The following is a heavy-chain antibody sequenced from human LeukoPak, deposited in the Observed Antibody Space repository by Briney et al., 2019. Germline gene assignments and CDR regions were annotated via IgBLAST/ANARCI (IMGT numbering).Heavy chain of an antibody. V-gene: IGHV4-39*01. J-gene: IGHJ5*02. CDR2: IYYSGST. Sequence: SETLSLTCTVSGGSMSGSSYYWGWIRQPPGKGLEWIGSIYYSGSTYYNPSLKSRVTISVDTSKNQFSLKLSSVTAADTAVYYCSTTSPPYDSWGQGTLVTVSS. CDR1: GGSMSGSSYY. D-gene: IGHD3-3*01. CDR3: STTSPPYDS.